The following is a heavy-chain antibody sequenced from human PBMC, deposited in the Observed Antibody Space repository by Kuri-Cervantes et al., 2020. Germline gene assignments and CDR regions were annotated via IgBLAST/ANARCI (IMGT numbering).Heavy chain of an antibody. V-gene: IGHV1-18*01. CDR1: GYTFTSYG. J-gene: IGHJ4*02. CDR3: ARGVRVGATGWDFDY. D-gene: IGHD1-26*01. CDR2: ISAYNGNT. Sequence: ASVKVSCKASGYTFTSYGISWVRQAPGQGLEWMGWISAYNGNTNYAQKFQGWVTMTRDTSISTAYMELSRLRSDDTAVYYCARGVRVGATGWDFDYWGQGTLVTVSS.